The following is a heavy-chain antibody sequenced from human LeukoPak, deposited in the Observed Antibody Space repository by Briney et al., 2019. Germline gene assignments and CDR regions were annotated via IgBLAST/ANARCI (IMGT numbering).Heavy chain of an antibody. CDR3: ARGVNSSPGNWFDP. CDR2: MNPNSGNT. D-gene: IGHD3-10*01. V-gene: IGHV1-8*02. Sequence: ASVKVSCKASGYTFTSYGISWVRQAPGQGLEWMGWMNPNSGNTGYAQKFQGRVTMTRDTSISTAYMELGSVRSEDTAIYYCARGVNSSPGNWFDPWGQGTLVTVSS. J-gene: IGHJ5*02. CDR1: GYTFTSYG.